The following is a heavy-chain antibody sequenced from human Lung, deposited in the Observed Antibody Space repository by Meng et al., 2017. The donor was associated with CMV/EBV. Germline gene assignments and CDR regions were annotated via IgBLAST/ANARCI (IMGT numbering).Heavy chain of an antibody. Sequence: GSISSGGYYWSWIRQHPGKGLEWIGYIYYSGSTYYNPSLKSRVTISVDTSKNQFSLKLSSVAAADTAVYYCARSYSSGWSRGGTVDYWGQGTLVTVSS. J-gene: IGHJ4*02. CDR2: IYYSGST. V-gene: IGHV4-31*02. CDR1: GSISSGGYY. CDR3: ARSYSSGWSRGGTVDY. D-gene: IGHD6-19*01.